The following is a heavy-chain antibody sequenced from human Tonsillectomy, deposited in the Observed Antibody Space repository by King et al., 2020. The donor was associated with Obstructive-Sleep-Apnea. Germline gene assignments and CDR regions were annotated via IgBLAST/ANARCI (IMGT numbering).Heavy chain of an antibody. V-gene: IGHV4-38-2*02. CDR3: ARGWFGELLYPLGY. CDR2: IYHSGST. D-gene: IGHD3-10*01. CDR1: GYSINSNYY. J-gene: IGHJ4*02. Sequence: VQLQESGPGLVKPSETLSLTCTVSGYSINSNYYWGWIRQPPGKGLEGIGSIYHSGSTYYNPSLENRVSLSVDTSKNQFSLKLSSVTAADTAVYYCARGWFGELLYPLGYWGQGTLVTVSS.